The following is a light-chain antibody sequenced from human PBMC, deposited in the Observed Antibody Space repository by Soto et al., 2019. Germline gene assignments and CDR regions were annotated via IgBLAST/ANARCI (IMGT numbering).Light chain of an antibody. CDR3: QQYSGYPFT. CDR2: KAS. CDR1: QSISSW. V-gene: IGKV1-5*03. J-gene: IGKJ3*01. Sequence: DIQMNQSPSTLYASVGDRVTITCRASQSISSWLAWYQQKPGKAPKLLIYKASSLESGVPSRFSGSGSGTEFTLTISSLQPDDFATYFCQQYSGYPFTFGPGTKVDIK.